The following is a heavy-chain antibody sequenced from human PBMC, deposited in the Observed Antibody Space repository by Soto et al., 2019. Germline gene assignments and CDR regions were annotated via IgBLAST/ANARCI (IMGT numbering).Heavy chain of an antibody. D-gene: IGHD6-13*01. J-gene: IGHJ4*02. V-gene: IGHV3-23*01. CDR2: ISGSGGTT. CDR3: ATISDRGIAAALGS. CDR1: TFTFTNYA. Sequence: PGGSLRLSCVASTFTFTNYAMTWVRQAPGEGLEWVSAISGSGGTTYYAESVKGRFSISRDNSKNTLYLHLNSLRVEDTAIYYCATISDRGIAAALGSWGQGTLVTVSS.